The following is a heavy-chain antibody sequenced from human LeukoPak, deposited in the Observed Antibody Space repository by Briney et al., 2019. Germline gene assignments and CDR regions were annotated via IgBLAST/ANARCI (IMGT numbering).Heavy chain of an antibody. D-gene: IGHD6-19*01. CDR1: GFTFSSYS. CDR3: ARDGSSGHSFDY. J-gene: IGHJ4*02. Sequence: PGGSLRLSCAASGFTFSSYSMNWVRQAPGKGLEWVSSISSSSSYIYYADSVKGRFTISRDNAKNSLYLQMNSLRAEDTAVYYCARDGSSGHSFDYWGQGTLVTVSS. V-gene: IGHV3-21*01. CDR2: ISSSSSYI.